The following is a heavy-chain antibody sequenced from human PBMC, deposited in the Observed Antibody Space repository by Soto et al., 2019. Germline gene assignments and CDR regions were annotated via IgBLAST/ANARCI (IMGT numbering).Heavy chain of an antibody. CDR1: GYTFTSYY. CDR2: INPSGGST. V-gene: IGHV1-46*01. J-gene: IGHJ5*02. Sequence: ASVKVSCKASGYTFTSYYMHWVRQAPGQGLEWMGIINPSGGSTSYAQKFQGRVTMTRDTSTSTVYMELSSLRSEDTAVYYCARDCLLKAATAIRVNWFDPWGQGTLVTVSS. CDR3: ARDCLLKAATAIRVNWFDP. D-gene: IGHD2-2*02.